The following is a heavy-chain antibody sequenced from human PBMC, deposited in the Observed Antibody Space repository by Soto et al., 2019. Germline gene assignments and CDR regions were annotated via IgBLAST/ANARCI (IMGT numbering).Heavy chain of an antibody. V-gene: IGHV4-59*08. J-gene: IGHJ4*02. Sequence: SETLSLTCTVSGGSIGSYYWSWIRQPPGKGLEWIGYIYYSGSTNYNPSLKSRVTISVDTSKNQFSLKLSSVTAADTAVYYCARNGYSSGWSPFDYWGQGTLVTVSS. CDR3: ARNGYSSGWSPFDY. CDR2: IYYSGST. D-gene: IGHD6-19*01. CDR1: GGSIGSYY.